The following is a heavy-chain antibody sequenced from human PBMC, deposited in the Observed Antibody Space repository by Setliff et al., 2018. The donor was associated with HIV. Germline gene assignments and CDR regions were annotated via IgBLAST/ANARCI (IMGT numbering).Heavy chain of an antibody. Sequence: SETLSLTCSVSGVSISSYYWSWIRQPPGKGLEWIGEINHSGSTNYNPSLKSRVTISVDTSKNQFSLKLSSVTAADTAVYYCARGGTSSNWFDPWGQGTLVTVSS. J-gene: IGHJ5*02. D-gene: IGHD2-8*01. CDR3: ARGGTSSNWFDP. V-gene: IGHV4-34*01. CDR2: INHSGST. CDR1: GVSISSYY.